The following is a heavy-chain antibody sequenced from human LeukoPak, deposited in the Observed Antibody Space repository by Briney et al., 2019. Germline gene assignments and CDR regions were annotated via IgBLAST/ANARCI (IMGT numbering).Heavy chain of an antibody. CDR3: AKGGRNNNWFNP. CDR1: GFTFSSYE. J-gene: IGHJ5*02. Sequence: GGSLRLSCATSGFTFSSYEMNWVRQDPGKGLEWVSYIHSSGSTVFYADSVKGRFTISRDNSKNTLYLQMNSLRAEDTAVYYCAKGGRNNNWFNPWGQGTLVNVSS. V-gene: IGHV3-48*03. CDR2: IHSSGSTV. D-gene: IGHD1-14*01.